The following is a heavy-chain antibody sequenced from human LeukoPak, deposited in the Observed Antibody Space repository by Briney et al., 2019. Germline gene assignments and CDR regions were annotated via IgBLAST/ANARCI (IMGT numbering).Heavy chain of an antibody. Sequence: SETLSLTCTVSGDSISPYYWSWIRQSPGKGLVWIGYIYYSGSTNYNPSLKSRVTISIDMSKNQFSLKLSSVTAADTALYYCARHFTYYYDSSGYPRDAFDIWGQGTTVTVSS. CDR2: IYYSGST. V-gene: IGHV4-59*08. CDR1: GDSISPYY. J-gene: IGHJ3*02. D-gene: IGHD3-22*01. CDR3: ARHFTYYYDSSGYPRDAFDI.